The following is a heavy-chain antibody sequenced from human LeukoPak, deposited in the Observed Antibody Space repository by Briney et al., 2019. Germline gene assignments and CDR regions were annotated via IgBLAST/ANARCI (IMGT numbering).Heavy chain of an antibody. CDR2: IFYGGNT. V-gene: IGHV4-39*01. J-gene: IGHJ4*02. CDR3: ARHRSYYFDY. Sequence: SETLSLTCTVSGGSISGSSYYWGWIHQPPGKGLEWIGSIFYGGNTSYNPSLKSRVTISVDTSKNQFSPKVDSVTAADTAVFYCARHRSYYFDYWGQGMLVTVSS. CDR1: GGSISGSSYY. D-gene: IGHD3-10*01.